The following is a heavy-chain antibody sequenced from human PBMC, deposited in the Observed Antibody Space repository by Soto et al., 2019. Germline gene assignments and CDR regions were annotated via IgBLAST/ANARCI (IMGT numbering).Heavy chain of an antibody. Sequence: PSVKVSCKASGYTFTSYGISWVRQAPGQGLEWMGWISAYNGNTNYAQKLQGRVTMTTDTSTSTAYMELRSLRSDDTAVYYCARDRDDYGDLGTDYWGQGTLVTVSS. V-gene: IGHV1-18*01. CDR3: ARDRDDYGDLGTDY. D-gene: IGHD4-17*01. J-gene: IGHJ4*02. CDR1: GYTFTSYG. CDR2: ISAYNGNT.